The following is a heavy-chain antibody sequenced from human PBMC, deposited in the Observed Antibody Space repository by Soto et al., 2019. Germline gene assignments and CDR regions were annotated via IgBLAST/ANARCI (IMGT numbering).Heavy chain of an antibody. CDR1: GGSISPFY. V-gene: IGHV4-59*01. CDR2: LYYSGNT. D-gene: IGHD2-15*01. Sequence: QVQLQESGPGVVKPSETLSLTCTVSGGSISPFYWSWVRQPPGKGLEWIGYLYYSGNTNSNPSLKSRVTISVDASKNQVSLRLTSVTAADTAVYYCARVGGVAARTFDYWGQGTVVTVSS. J-gene: IGHJ4*02. CDR3: ARVGGVAARTFDY.